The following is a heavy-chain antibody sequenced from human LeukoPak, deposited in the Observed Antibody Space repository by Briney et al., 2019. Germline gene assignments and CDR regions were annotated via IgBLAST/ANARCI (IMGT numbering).Heavy chain of an antibody. Sequence: ASVKVSCKASGYTFTSYDINWVRQATGQGLEWMGWMNPNSGNTGYAQKFQGRVTMTRNTSISTAYMELSSLRSEDTAVYYCARETMVRGVPSYYYYYYGMDVWGQGTTVTVSS. V-gene: IGHV1-8*01. J-gene: IGHJ6*02. CDR2: MNPNSGNT. CDR3: ARETMVRGVPSYYYYYYGMDV. CDR1: GYTFTSYD. D-gene: IGHD3-10*01.